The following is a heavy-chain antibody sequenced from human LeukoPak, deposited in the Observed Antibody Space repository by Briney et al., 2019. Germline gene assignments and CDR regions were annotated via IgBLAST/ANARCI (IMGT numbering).Heavy chain of an antibody. V-gene: IGHV1-69*13. D-gene: IGHD3-22*01. J-gene: IGHJ4*02. CDR2: IIPIFGTA. CDR3: ARGDYYDSSGYYYYFDY. CDR1: GGTFSSYA. Sequence: SVKVSCKASGGTFSSYAISWVRQAPGQGLECMGGIIPIFGTANYAQKFQGRVTITADESTSTAYMELSSLRSEDTAVYYCARGDYYDSSGYYYYFDYWGQGTLVTVSS.